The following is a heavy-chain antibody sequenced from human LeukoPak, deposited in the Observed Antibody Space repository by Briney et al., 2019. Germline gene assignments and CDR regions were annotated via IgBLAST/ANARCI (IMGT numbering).Heavy chain of an antibody. CDR3: ARVQRGIAAAIDY. CDR2: NNHSGST. V-gene: IGHV4-34*01. J-gene: IGHJ4*02. CDR1: GGSFSGYY. D-gene: IGHD6-13*01. Sequence: PSETLSLTCAVYGGSFSGYYWSWIRQPPGKGLEWIGENNHSGSTNYNPSLKSRVTISVDTSKNQFSLKLSSVTAADTAVYYCARVQRGIAAAIDYWGQGTLVTVSS.